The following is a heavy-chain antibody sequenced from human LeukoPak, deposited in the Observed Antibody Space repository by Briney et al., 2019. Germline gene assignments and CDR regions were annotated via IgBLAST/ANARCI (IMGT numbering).Heavy chain of an antibody. V-gene: IGHV3-48*03. CDR3: ARYSSPIN. Sequence: GGSLRLSCAASGFTFGSYEMAWVRQPPGKGLEWLSCISSGGTTIYYADSVKGRFTISRDNAKNSLYLQVSSLRAEDTAVYYCARYSSPINWGQGTLVTVSS. CDR1: GFTFGSYE. J-gene: IGHJ4*02. CDR2: ISSGGTTI. D-gene: IGHD3-22*01.